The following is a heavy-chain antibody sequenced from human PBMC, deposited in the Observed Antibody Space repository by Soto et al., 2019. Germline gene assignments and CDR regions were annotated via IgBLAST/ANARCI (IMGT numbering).Heavy chain of an antibody. CDR3: SRGLGSSWFFL. CDR2: ISSSSSPI. CDR1: GFTFSSQH. J-gene: IGHJ5*02. Sequence: VQLVESGGGLVQPGGSLRLSCVASGFTFSSQHMNWVRQAPGKGPEWLSYISSSSSPINYADSVKGRFTISRDNAKNSLYLQLNSLRAEDTAVYYCSRGLGSSWFFLWGQGNLVPVSS. V-gene: IGHV3-48*01. D-gene: IGHD6-13*01.